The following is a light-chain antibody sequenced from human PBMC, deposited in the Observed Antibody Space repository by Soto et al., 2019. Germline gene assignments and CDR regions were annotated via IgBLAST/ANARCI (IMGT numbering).Light chain of an antibody. V-gene: IGLV2-14*03. J-gene: IGLJ2*01. CDR1: SSDLGYNY. CDR3: SSYRSVNTVI. CDR2: GVS. Sequence: QSALTQPASVSGSPGQSITISGIGTSSDLGYNYVSWYQQHTGKAPKLMIYGVSNRVSGVSDRFSASKSGNAASLTISGLQADDEADYYFSSYRSVNTVIFGGGTKLTVL.